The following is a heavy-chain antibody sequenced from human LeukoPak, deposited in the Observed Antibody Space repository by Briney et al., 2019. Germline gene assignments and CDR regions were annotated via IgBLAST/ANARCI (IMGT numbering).Heavy chain of an antibody. V-gene: IGHV3-48*03. CDR2: ISTSGDTI. CDR1: GFTFSSYE. J-gene: IGHJ6*03. D-gene: IGHD6-13*01. CDR3: ARDRYSSSWFLMGYNHNYMDV. Sequence: PGGSLRLSCAASGFTFSSYEMNWIRQAPGQGLEWLSYISTSGDTIHYADSVEGRFTISRDNAENSLYLQMNSLRAEDTAVYYCARDRYSSSWFLMGYNHNYMDVWGKGTTVTVSS.